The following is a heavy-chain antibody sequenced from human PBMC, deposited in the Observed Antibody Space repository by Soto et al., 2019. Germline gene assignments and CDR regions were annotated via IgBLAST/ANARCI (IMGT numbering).Heavy chain of an antibody. J-gene: IGHJ4*02. D-gene: IGHD6-19*01. Sequence: GGSLRLSCAASGFTFSSYAMSWVRQAPGKGLEWVSAISGSGGSTYYANSVKGRFTISRDNSKNTLYLQMNSLRAEDTAVYYCAKDPYSSGWYYFDYWGQGTLVTVSS. CDR1: GFTFSSYA. CDR3: AKDPYSSGWYYFDY. V-gene: IGHV3-23*01. CDR2: ISGSGGST.